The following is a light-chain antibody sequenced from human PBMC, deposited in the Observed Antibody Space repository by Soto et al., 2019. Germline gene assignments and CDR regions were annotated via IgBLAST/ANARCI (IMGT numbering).Light chain of an antibody. V-gene: IGLV2-14*01. CDR1: SSDVGGYNY. J-gene: IGLJ2*01. CDR2: DVS. CDR3: SSYTSSSTLV. Sequence: QSALTRPASVSGSRGQSITITCTGTSSDVGGYNYVSWYEQHPGKAPKLMIYDVSNRPSGVSNRFSGSKSGNTASLTISGLQAEDEADYYCSSYTSSSTLVFGGGTKVTVL.